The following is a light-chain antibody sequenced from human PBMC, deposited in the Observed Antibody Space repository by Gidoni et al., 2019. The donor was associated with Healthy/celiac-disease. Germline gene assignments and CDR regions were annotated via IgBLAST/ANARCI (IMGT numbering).Light chain of an antibody. CDR2: GAS. Sequence: EVVMTQPPATLSVSPGERATLSCRASQSFSSNLAWYQQKPGQAPRLLIYGASTRATGIPARFSGSGSGTEFTLTISSLQSEDFAVYCCQQYNNWPPITFXQXTRLEIK. CDR3: QQYNNWPPIT. CDR1: QSFSSN. V-gene: IGKV3-15*01. J-gene: IGKJ5*01.